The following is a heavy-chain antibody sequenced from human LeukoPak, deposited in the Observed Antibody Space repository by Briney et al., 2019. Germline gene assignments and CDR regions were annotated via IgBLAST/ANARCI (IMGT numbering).Heavy chain of an antibody. CDR1: GGSISSYY. CDR2: IYYSGST. D-gene: IGHD6-13*01. CDR3: ASGGRIAAAPYGWFDP. J-gene: IGHJ5*02. V-gene: IGHV4-59*01. Sequence: SETLSLTCTVSGGSISSYYWSWIRQPPGKGREWLGYIYYSGSTNYNPSLKSRVTISVDTSKNQFSLKLSSVTAADTAVYYCASGGRIAAAPYGWFDPWGQGTLVTVSS.